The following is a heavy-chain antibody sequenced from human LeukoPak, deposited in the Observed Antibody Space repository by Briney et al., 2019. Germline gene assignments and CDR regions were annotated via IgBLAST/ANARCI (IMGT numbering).Heavy chain of an antibody. V-gene: IGHV3-48*02. CDR3: ARDLIYGSGSGNDY. J-gene: IGHJ4*02. CDR2: ISSDSRTI. D-gene: IGHD3-10*01. CDR1: GFTFSSYS. Sequence: GGSLRLSCAASGFTFSSYSMNWVRQAPGKGLEWVSYISSDSRTIYYADSVKGRFTISRDNAKNSLYLQMKSLRDEDTAVYYCARDLIYGSGSGNDYWGQGTLVTVSS.